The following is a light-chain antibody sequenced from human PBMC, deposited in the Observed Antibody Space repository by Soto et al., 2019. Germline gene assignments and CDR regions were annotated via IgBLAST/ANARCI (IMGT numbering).Light chain of an antibody. Sequence: EIVLTQSPVTLSLSPGERATLSCRASQRITSNFLAWYQQKPGQAPRLLIYGASTRATGIPARFSGSGSGTEFTLTISSLQSEDFAVYYCQQYNNWLALTFGGGTKVEIK. CDR2: GAS. CDR3: QQYNNWLALT. CDR1: QRITSN. J-gene: IGKJ4*01. V-gene: IGKV3D-15*01.